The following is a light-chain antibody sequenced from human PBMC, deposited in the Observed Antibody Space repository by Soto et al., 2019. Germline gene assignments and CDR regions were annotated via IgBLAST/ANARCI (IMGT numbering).Light chain of an antibody. Sequence: EIVMTQSPATLSVSPGERATLSCRASQSVSSNLAWYQQKPGQAPRLLIYGASTRATGIPARFSGSGSGTEVTLTLSSMRSEDVAVYYCQQYNNWPPWTFGQGTKVEIK. V-gene: IGKV3-15*01. CDR3: QQYNNWPPWT. CDR2: GAS. CDR1: QSVSSN. J-gene: IGKJ1*01.